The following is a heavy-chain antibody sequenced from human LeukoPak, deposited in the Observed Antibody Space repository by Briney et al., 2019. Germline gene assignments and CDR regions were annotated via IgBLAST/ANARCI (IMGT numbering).Heavy chain of an antibody. Sequence: SETLSLTCTVSGGSISSYYWSWVRQPPGKGLEWIGYVSYSGSTDYNPSLKSRVIISIDTSKNQFSLRLSSVTAADTAVYYCARLYYYGSGSYYTYFDYWGQGTLVTVSS. V-gene: IGHV4-59*08. CDR1: GGSISSYY. CDR3: ARLYYYGSGSYYTYFDY. CDR2: VSYSGST. J-gene: IGHJ4*02. D-gene: IGHD3-10*01.